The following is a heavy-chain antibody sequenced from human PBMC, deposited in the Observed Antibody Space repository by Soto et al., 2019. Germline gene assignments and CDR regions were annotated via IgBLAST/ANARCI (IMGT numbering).Heavy chain of an antibody. D-gene: IGHD6-6*01. J-gene: IGHJ3*02. V-gene: IGHV4-59*11. CDR1: DGSISSHY. CDR3: ARERHPVVNHLAFDI. Sequence: QVQLQESGPGVVKPSATLSLNCTVSDGSISSHYWSWIRQPPGKGLEAIGYIYYRGSTNYNPSLKRRVTLSVYTSKNQFSRQRNSVTAAYTAVYYRARERHPVVNHLAFDILCQGAMVTGSS. CDR2: IYYRGST.